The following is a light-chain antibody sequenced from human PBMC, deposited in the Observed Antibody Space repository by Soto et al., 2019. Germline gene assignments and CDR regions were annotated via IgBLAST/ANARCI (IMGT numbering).Light chain of an antibody. CDR3: CSYAGSYTRV. V-gene: IGLV2-11*01. CDR2: DVS. J-gene: IGLJ3*02. Sequence: QSALTQPRSVSGSPGQSVTISCTGTSSDVGDYNYVSWYQQHPGKAPKLMIYDVSERPSGVPDRVSGSKSGNTASLTISGAQAEDEADYYCCSYAGSYTRVFGRGTKLTVL. CDR1: SSDVGDYNY.